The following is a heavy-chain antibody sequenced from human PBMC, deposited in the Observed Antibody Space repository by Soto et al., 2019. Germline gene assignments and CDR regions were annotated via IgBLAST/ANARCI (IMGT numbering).Heavy chain of an antibody. Sequence: QITLKESGPTLVNPTQTLTLTCTFSGFSLSTSGVGVGWIRQPPGKALEWLALIYWDDDKRYSPSLKSRLTIPKDTSKNQVVLTMTNMDPVDTATYYCAQTYSSGPYFDYWGQGTLVTVSS. CDR3: AQTYSSGPYFDY. D-gene: IGHD6-19*01. CDR1: GFSLSTSGVG. J-gene: IGHJ4*02. V-gene: IGHV2-5*02. CDR2: IYWDDDK.